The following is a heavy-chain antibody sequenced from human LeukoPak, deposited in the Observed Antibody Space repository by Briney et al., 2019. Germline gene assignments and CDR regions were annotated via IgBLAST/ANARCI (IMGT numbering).Heavy chain of an antibody. CDR1: GFTFSSYE. CDR2: ISSSGSTI. Sequence: GGSLRLSCAASGFTFSSYEMNWVRQAPGKGLEWISYISSSGSTIYYADSVKGRFTISRDNVKNSLYLQMNSLRAEDTAVYYCARVWAAADDYWGQGTLVTVSS. V-gene: IGHV3-48*03. D-gene: IGHD6-13*01. J-gene: IGHJ4*02. CDR3: ARVWAAADDY.